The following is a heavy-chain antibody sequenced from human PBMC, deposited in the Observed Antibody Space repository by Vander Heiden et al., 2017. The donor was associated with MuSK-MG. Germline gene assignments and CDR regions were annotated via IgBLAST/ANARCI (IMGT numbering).Heavy chain of an antibody. CDR1: GFTFSSYS. D-gene: IGHD3-22*01. CDR2: ISSSSSTI. J-gene: IGHJ4*02. CDR3: ARDMLYYYDSSGYYYHDY. V-gene: IGHV3-48*02. Sequence: EVQLVESGGGLVQPGGSLRLSCAASGFTFSSYSMNWVRQAPGKGLEWVSYISSSSSTIYYADSVKGRFTISRDNAKNSLYLQMNSLRDEDTAVYYCARDMLYYYDSSGYYYHDYWGQGTLVTVSS.